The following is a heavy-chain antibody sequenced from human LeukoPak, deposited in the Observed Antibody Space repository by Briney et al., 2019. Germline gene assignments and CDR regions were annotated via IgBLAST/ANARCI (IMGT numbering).Heavy chain of an antibody. Sequence: GGSLRLSCAASGFTSSSYAMSWVRQAPGKGLEWVSAISGSGGSTYYADSVKGRFTISRDNSKNTLYLQMNSLRAEDTAVYYCAKAPSGSYYADYFDYWGQGTLVTVSS. CDR2: ISGSGGST. CDR1: GFTSSSYA. J-gene: IGHJ4*02. D-gene: IGHD1-26*01. CDR3: AKAPSGSYYADYFDY. V-gene: IGHV3-23*01.